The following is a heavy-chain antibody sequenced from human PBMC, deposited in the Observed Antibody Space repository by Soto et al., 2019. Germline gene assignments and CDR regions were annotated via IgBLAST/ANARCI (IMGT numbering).Heavy chain of an antibody. CDR2: INHSGST. J-gene: IGHJ4*03. V-gene: IGHV4-34*01. D-gene: IGHD5-18*01. CDR3: ARGLGYSYGREFNY. Sequence: SETLSLTCAGYGGSFSGYYWSWIRRPPGKGLEWIGEINHSGSTNYNPSLKSRVTISVDTSKNQFSLKLSSVTAADTAVYYCARGLGYSYGREFNYWGQGTLVTVSS. CDR1: GGSFSGYY.